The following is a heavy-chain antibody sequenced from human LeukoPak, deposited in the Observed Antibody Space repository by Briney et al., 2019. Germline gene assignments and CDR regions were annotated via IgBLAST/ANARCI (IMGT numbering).Heavy chain of an antibody. CDR1: GYTFTSYG. V-gene: IGHV1-18*01. CDR3: ARDLGLTMRDGGEAFDI. CDR2: ISAYNGNT. J-gene: IGHJ3*02. D-gene: IGHD3-22*01. Sequence: GASVKVSCKASGYTFTSYGISWVRHAPGQGLEWMGWISAYNGNTNYAQKVQGRVTMTIDTSTSTAYMELRSLRYDDTAVYYCARDLGLTMRDGGEAFDIWGQGTMVTVSS.